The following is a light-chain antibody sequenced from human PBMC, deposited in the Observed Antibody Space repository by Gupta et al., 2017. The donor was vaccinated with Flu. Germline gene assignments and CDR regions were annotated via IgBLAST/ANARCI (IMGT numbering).Light chain of an antibody. Sequence: EIALTQSPSTLSLSPGEGAILSCRSSQRVSSYLAWYKQKPGQAPRLLIYDASNRATGIPARFSGSGAGTDLSITISSRELEDSAVYYCQQRSNWHPALTFGGGTKVEIK. CDR3: QQRSNWHPALT. J-gene: IGKJ4*01. CDR1: QRVSSY. V-gene: IGKV3-11*01. CDR2: DAS.